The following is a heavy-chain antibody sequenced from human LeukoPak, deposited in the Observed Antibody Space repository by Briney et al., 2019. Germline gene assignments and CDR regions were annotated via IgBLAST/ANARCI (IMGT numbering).Heavy chain of an antibody. CDR1: GFTFSRNW. Sequence: PVGSLTLSCEASGFTFSRNWMSWVREAPGKGLEWVASINPDGSQKKYVDSVRGRFTITRDNTKNSLYLQMNSLGVEDTAVYYCAKLLRTVTTYDCWGQGTLVAVSS. CDR3: AKLLRTVTTYDC. J-gene: IGHJ4*02. D-gene: IGHD2-15*01. V-gene: IGHV3-7*01. CDR2: INPDGSQK.